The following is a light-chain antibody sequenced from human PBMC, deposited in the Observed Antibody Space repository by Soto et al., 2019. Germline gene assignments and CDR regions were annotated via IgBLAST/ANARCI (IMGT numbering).Light chain of an antibody. J-gene: IGLJ1*01. CDR3: QTWGPGFYV. Sequence: QSVLTQSPSASASLGASVKLTCTLSRGHSSYAIAWHQQQPEKGPRYLMNLNSDGSHTKGDGIPDRFSGSSSGAERYLTISSLQSEDEADYYCQTWGPGFYVFGTGTKLTVL. CDR2: LNSDGSH. CDR1: RGHSSYA. V-gene: IGLV4-69*01.